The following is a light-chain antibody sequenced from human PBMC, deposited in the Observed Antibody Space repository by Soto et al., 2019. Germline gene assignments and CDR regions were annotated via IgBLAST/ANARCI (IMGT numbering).Light chain of an antibody. CDR2: AAS. CDR1: QSISNS. CDR3: QQVKSYPLT. Sequence: DIQMTQSPSSLSASVWDRVTITCRASQSISNSLNWYQQKPGKAPKLLIYAASSLQSGVPSRFSGSGSGTDFTLTISSLQHEDFATYYCQQVKSYPLTFGGGTKVDI. J-gene: IGKJ4*01. V-gene: IGKV1-39*01.